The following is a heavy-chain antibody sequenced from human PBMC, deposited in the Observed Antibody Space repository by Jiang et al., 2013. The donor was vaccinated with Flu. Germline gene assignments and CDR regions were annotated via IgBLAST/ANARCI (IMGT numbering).Heavy chain of an antibody. J-gene: IGHJ4*02. D-gene: IGHD4-17*01. V-gene: IGHV3-30-3*01. CDR2: ISYDGSNK. CDR3: ARDLMTTVTAFNFDY. Sequence: VQLLESGGGVVQPGRSLRLSCAASGFTFSSYAMHWVRQAPGKGLEWVAVISYDGSNKYYADSVKGRFTISRDNSKNTLYLQMNSLRAEDTAVYYCARDLMTTVTAFNFDYWGQGTLVTVSS. CDR1: GFTFSSYA.